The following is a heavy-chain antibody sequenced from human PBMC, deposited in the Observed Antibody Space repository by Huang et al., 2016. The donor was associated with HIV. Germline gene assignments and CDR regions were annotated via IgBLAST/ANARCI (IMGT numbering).Heavy chain of an antibody. CDR2: ISASSGDT. Sequence: QIQLMQSGPELKQPGASVKVSCKASGYTFTSYGITWVRQDPGQGHEWMGWISASSGDTEYAQKFQGRVTLTTDTSTNIAYMELRSLRSDDTAKYYCARDPKYHRIGYYRQRRGIDIWGQGTMVIVSS. D-gene: IGHD3-22*01. J-gene: IGHJ3*02. V-gene: IGHV1-18*01. CDR3: ARDPKYHRIGYYRQRRGIDI. CDR1: GYTFTSYG.